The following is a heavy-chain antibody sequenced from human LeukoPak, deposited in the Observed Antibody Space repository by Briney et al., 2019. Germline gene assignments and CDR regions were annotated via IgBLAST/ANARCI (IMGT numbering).Heavy chain of an antibody. Sequence: GGSLRLSCAASGFTFSSYGMHWVRQAPGKGLEWVANIKQDGSEKYYVDSVKGRFTISRDNAKNSLYLQMNSLRAEDTAVYYCARFGGGIVVVPAAMVNFDYWGQGTLVTVSS. V-gene: IGHV3-7*01. D-gene: IGHD2-2*01. CDR2: IKQDGSEK. J-gene: IGHJ4*02. CDR1: GFTFSSYG. CDR3: ARFGGGIVVVPAAMVNFDY.